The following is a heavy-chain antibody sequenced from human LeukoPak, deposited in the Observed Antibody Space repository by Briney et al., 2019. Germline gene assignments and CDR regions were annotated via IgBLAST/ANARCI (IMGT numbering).Heavy chain of an antibody. J-gene: IGHJ4*02. CDR1: GGSISSSSYY. V-gene: IGHV4-39*01. CDR2: IYYSGNT. CDR3: ATPMVRGAPLY. Sequence: SETLSLTCTVSGGSISSSSYYWGWIRQPPGKGLEWIGSIYYSGNTYYNPSLKSRATISVDTSKNQISLKLSSVTAADTAVYYCATPMVRGAPLYWGQGTLVTVSS. D-gene: IGHD3-10*01.